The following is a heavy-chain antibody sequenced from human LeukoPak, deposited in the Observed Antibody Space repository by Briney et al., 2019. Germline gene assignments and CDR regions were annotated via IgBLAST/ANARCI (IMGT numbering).Heavy chain of an antibody. CDR3: ARSRNYYRVYFDN. D-gene: IGHD3-10*01. CDR2: ITPNTGDT. J-gene: IGHJ4*02. CDR1: GYRFSSFY. Sequence: GASVKVSCKASGYRFSSFYLHWVRRAPGQGLEWMGIITPNTGDTTYAPKFQDRLIMTRDRSTSTVYMELHSLRSEDTAVYYCARSRNYYRVYFDNWGQGTLVPVSS. V-gene: IGHV1-46*01.